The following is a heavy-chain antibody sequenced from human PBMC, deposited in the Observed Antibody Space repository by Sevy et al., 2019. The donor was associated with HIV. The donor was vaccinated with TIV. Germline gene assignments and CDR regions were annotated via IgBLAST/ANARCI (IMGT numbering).Heavy chain of an antibody. CDR1: GFTFSDYY. Sequence: GGSLRLSCAASGFTFSDYYMSWIRQAPGKGLEWVSYISSSSSYTNYADSVKGRFTISRDNAKNSLYLQRNSLRAEDTAVYYCARSSTYDYVWGSPCDYWGQGTLVTVSS. J-gene: IGHJ4*02. D-gene: IGHD3-16*01. V-gene: IGHV3-11*06. CDR3: ARSSTYDYVWGSPCDY. CDR2: ISSSSSYT.